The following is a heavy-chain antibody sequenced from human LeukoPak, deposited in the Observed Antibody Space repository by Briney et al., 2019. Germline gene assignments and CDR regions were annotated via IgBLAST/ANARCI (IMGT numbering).Heavy chain of an antibody. J-gene: IGHJ4*02. V-gene: IGHV4-59*01. CDR2: IYNSGTT. CDR3: VRQGGY. D-gene: IGHD3-16*01. Sequence: SETLSLTCTVSGGPIGTYSWSWIRRPPGKGLEWIGNIYNSGTTNYNPSLMSRATISVDTSKNQFSLKLSSVTAADTAVYYCVRQGGYWGQGTLVTVSS. CDR1: GGPIGTYS.